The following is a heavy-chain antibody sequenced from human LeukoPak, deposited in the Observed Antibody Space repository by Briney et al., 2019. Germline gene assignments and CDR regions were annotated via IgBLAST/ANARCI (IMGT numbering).Heavy chain of an antibody. J-gene: IGHJ6*02. CDR1: GFTFSSYA. CDR2: ISYDGSNK. Sequence: GGSLRLSCAASGFTFSSYAMHWVRQAPDKGLEWVAVISYDGSNKYYADSVKGRFTISRDNSKNTLCLQMNSLRAEDTAVYYCARGGYAHYYGMDVWGQGTTVTVSS. D-gene: IGHD5-18*01. V-gene: IGHV3-30*04. CDR3: ARGGYAHYYGMDV.